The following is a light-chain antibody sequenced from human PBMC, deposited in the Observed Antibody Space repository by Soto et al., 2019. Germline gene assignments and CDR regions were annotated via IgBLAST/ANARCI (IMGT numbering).Light chain of an antibody. J-gene: IGKJ2*01. CDR1: QTVSSSY. CDR3: QQYATSPFT. Sequence: EIVLTQSPGTLSLSPGERATLSCRASQTVSSSYLAWFQQKSGQAPRLVIFGASTRATGIPDRFTGSGSGTEFTLTLSRLEPEDFAVYYCQQYATSPFTFGPGTKLEIK. CDR2: GAS. V-gene: IGKV3-20*01.